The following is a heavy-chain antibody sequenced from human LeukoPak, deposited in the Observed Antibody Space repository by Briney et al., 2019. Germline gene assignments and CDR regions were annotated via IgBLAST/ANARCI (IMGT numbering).Heavy chain of an antibody. J-gene: IGHJ4*02. V-gene: IGHV3-21*01. D-gene: IGHD1-26*01. CDR1: GFPFNTFN. CDR2: IRSSASNI. CDR3: ASGRGY. Sequence: GGSLRLSCAASGFPFNTFNMNWVRQAPGKGLEWVSSIRSSASNIYYADSVKGRFTISRDNAKNSLYLQMNSLRVEDTAVYYCASGRGYWGQGTLVTVSS.